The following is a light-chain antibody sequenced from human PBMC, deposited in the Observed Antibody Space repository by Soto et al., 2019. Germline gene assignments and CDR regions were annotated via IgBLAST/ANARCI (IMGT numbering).Light chain of an antibody. CDR3: MQALETPYT. CDR2: LGS. V-gene: IGKV2-28*01. Sequence: DILMTQSPLSLPVSPGEPASISCRSTESLLHGNGDHYLDWYLQRPGQSPQLLIYLGSNRASGVPDRFSGSGAGTDFTLSSARVEAEDVGVYYCMQALETPYTFGQGTKLEIK. J-gene: IGKJ2*01. CDR1: ESLLHGNGDHY.